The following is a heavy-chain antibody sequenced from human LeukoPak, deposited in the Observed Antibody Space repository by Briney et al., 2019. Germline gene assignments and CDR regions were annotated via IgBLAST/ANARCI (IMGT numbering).Heavy chain of an antibody. V-gene: IGHV4-39*01. CDR3: ARNQRDYLFDY. D-gene: IGHD4-17*01. CDR1: GGSVSTSSSY. J-gene: IGHJ4*02. Sequence: PSETLSLTCTVSGGSVSTSSSYWGWIRQPPGRGLEWIGSIYYSGNTYYNPSLKSRVTISVGTSKNQFSLKLSSVTAADTAVYYCARNQRDYLFDYWGQGTLVTVSS. CDR2: IYYSGNT.